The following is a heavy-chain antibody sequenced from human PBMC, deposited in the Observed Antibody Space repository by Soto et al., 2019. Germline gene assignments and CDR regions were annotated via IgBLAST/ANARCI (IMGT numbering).Heavy chain of an antibody. CDR2: LNPNGGAT. V-gene: IGHV1-2*02. Sequence: ASVKVSCKTSGYTFGYYYIHWVRQAPGQGLEWLGWLNPNGGATNYAQAFQGRITMTSDPSISTVYMELSYLTSGDTAVYYCARFNVLKMVSAGLDFWGLGTLVTVSS. J-gene: IGHJ4*02. D-gene: IGHD2-21*01. CDR1: GYTFGYYY. CDR3: ARFNVLKMVSAGLDF.